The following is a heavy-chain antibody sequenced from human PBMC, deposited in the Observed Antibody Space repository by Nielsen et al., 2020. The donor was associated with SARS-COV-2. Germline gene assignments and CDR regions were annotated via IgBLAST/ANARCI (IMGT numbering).Heavy chain of an antibody. Sequence: ASVKVSCKASGYTFTGSYVHWVRQAPGQGLEWMGRINPNSGATNYAQKFQGRVTMTRDTSTHTVFMELSSLRSEDTAVFYCARSAAGGKNFDSWGQGTLVTVSS. CDR3: ARSAAGGKNFDS. CDR2: INPNSGAT. D-gene: IGHD6-13*01. CDR1: GYTFTGSY. J-gene: IGHJ4*02. V-gene: IGHV1-2*06.